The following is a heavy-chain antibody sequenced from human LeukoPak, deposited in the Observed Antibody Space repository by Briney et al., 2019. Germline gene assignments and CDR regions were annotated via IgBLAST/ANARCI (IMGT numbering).Heavy chain of an antibody. CDR2: IKSKTDGGTT. CDR1: GFTFSNAW. CDR3: TKYYYDSSGYLYYFDS. J-gene: IGHJ4*02. Sequence: TGGSLRLSCAASGFTFSNAWMSWVRQAPGKGPEWVGRIKSKTDGGTTDYAAPVKGRFTISRDDSKNTLYLQMNSLETEDTAVYYCTKYYYDSSGYLYYFDSWGQGTLVTVSS. D-gene: IGHD3-22*01. V-gene: IGHV3-15*01.